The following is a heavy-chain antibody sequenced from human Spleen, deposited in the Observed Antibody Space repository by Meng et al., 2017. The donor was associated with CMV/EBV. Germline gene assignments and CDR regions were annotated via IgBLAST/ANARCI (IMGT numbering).Heavy chain of an antibody. CDR2: IYYSGVT. CDR3: ARDTCSGTNCYRDP. D-gene: IGHD2-2*01. CDR1: DDSFSTYY. V-gene: IGHV4-59*01. Sequence: SETLSLSCTVSDDSFSTYYWTWIRQPPGKGLEWIGNIYYSGVTTYNRSLKSRVTISVDTSKNQFSQKLSSVTAADTAVYYCARDTCSGTNCYRDPWGQGTLVTVSS. J-gene: IGHJ5*02.